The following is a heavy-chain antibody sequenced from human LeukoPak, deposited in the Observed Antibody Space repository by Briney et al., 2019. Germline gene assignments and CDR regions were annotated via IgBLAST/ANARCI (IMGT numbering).Heavy chain of an antibody. CDR3: ARDRASAGGFDC. J-gene: IGHJ4*02. CDR2: IYYSGTT. Sequence: PETLSLTCALSVGSISPYYWSWIRQPPGKGREWIGYIYYSGTTNYKPSLQSRVSISVATYKSQFSLKLSSVTAADTALYYCARDRASAGGFDCWGQGTLVTVSS. D-gene: IGHD2-15*01. V-gene: IGHV4-59*01. CDR1: VGSISPYY.